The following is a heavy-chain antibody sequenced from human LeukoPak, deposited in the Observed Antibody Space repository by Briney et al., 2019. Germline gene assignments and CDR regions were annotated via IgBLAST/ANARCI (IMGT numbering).Heavy chain of an antibody. CDR3: AGLSNVAARPGWFDP. CDR1: RHTFTDYY. CDR2: INPKSGGT. V-gene: IGHV1-2*02. J-gene: IGHJ5*02. D-gene: IGHD6-6*01. Sequence: ASVKVSCKPSRHTFTDYYLHWVRQAPGQGLEWMGWINPKSGGTKFAQKFQGRVTMTRDTSISTVYMEMSGLTFDDTAMYYCAGLSNVAARPGWFDPWGQGTLVTVSS.